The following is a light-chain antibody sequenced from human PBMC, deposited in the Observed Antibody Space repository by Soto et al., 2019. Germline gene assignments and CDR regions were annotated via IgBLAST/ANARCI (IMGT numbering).Light chain of an antibody. V-gene: IGLV2-8*01. CDR1: SSDVGAYNY. CDR2: DVT. CDR3: TSFAGSKNLL. Sequence: QSALTQPPSASGSPGQSVTISCTGTSSDVGAYNYVAWYQQHPGKAPKLVIYDVTQRPSGVPDRFSGSKSGNTASLTVSGLQPEDEADYYCTSFAGSKNLLFGGGTQLTVL. J-gene: IGLJ3*02.